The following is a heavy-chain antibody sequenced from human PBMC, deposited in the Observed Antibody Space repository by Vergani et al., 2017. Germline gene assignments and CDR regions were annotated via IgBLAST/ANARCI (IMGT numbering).Heavy chain of an antibody. D-gene: IGHD6-13*01. V-gene: IGHV1-69*01. CDR3: ARDSAAGYSSSWYFDY. CDR1: GGTFSSYA. J-gene: IGHJ4*02. CDR2: IIPIFGTA. Sequence: QVQLVQSGAEVKKPGSSVKVSCKASGGTFSSYAISWVRQAPGQGLEWMGGIIPIFGTANYAQKFKGRVTITADESTSTAYMELSSLRSEDTAVYYCARDSAAGYSSSWYFDYWGQGTLVTVSS.